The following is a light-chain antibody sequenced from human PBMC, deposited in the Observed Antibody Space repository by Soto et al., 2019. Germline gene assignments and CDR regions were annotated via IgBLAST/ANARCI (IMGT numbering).Light chain of an antibody. CDR3: QQSYSTPYT. J-gene: IGKJ2*01. CDR2: AAS. Sequence: DIQMTQSPSSLSASVGDRVTITCRASQSISSYLNWYQQKPGKAPKLLIYAASSLQSGVPSRFSGSGSGTDFTLTISSLQPEDFATYYCQQSYSTPYTFGQAIKLEIK. CDR1: QSISSY. V-gene: IGKV1-39*01.